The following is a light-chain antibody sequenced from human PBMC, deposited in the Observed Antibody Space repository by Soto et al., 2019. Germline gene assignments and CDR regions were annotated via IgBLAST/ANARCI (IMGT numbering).Light chain of an antibody. CDR3: QQYGSSPLT. Sequence: EIVLTQSPGTLSLSPGERATLSCRASQSVSSSYLAWYQQKPGQAPRLLIYGASSRATGIPDRFSGSGSGTDFTLTIRRLEPEDFAVYYCQQYGSSPLTFGGGTKVDIQ. J-gene: IGKJ4*01. V-gene: IGKV3-20*01. CDR2: GAS. CDR1: QSVSSSY.